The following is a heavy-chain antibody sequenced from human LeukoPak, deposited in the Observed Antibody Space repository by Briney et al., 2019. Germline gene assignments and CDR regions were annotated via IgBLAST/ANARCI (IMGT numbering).Heavy chain of an antibody. V-gene: IGHV1-2*02. J-gene: IGHJ5*02. CDR3: AREATTATTYPHNWFDP. CDR2: INPNSGGT. CDR1: GYTFTGYY. D-gene: IGHD4-11*01. Sequence: ASVKVSCKASGYTFTGYYMHWVRQAPGQGLEWMGWINPNSGGTNYAQKFQGRVTMTRDTSISTAYMELSRLRSDDTAVYYCAREATTATTYPHNWFDPWGQGTLVTVSS.